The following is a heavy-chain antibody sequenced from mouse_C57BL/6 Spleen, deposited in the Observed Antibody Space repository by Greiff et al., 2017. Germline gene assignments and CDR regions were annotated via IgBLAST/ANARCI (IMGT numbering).Heavy chain of an antibody. J-gene: IGHJ4*01. Sequence: QVQLQQSGPELVKPGASVKISCKASGYAFSSSWMNWVKQRPGKGLEWIGRVYPGDGDTNYNGKFKGKATLTADKSSSTAYMQLSSLTSEDSAVYFCARSDYGSSYGYAMDYWGQGTSVTVSS. CDR1: GYAFSSSW. CDR3: ARSDYGSSYGYAMDY. D-gene: IGHD1-1*01. CDR2: VYPGDGDT. V-gene: IGHV1-82*01.